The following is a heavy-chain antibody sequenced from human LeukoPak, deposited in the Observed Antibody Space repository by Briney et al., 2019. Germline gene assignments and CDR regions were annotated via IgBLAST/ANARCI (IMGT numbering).Heavy chain of an antibody. CDR1: GGSFSGYY. J-gene: IGHJ5*02. CDR3: ARGLGSASDFADWFDP. CDR2: INHSGST. V-gene: IGHV4-34*01. D-gene: IGHD3-3*01. Sequence: SETLSLTCAVYGGSFSGYYWSWIRQPPGKGLEWIGEINHSGSTNYNPSLKSRVTISVDTSKDQFSLKLSSVTAADTAVYYCARGLGSASDFADWFDPWGQGTLVTVSS.